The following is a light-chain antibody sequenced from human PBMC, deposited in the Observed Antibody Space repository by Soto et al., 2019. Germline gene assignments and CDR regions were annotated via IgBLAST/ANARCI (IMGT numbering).Light chain of an antibody. CDR2: EVS. Sequence: QSVLTQPPSASGSPGQSVTISCTGTSSDIGTYNYVSWYQQHPGKAPKLIIYEVSKRPSGVPDRFSGSKSGNTASLTVSGLQAEDEADYYCNSYGGSRVFGGGTKVTVL. CDR3: NSYGGSRV. V-gene: IGLV2-8*01. J-gene: IGLJ3*02. CDR1: SSDIGTYNY.